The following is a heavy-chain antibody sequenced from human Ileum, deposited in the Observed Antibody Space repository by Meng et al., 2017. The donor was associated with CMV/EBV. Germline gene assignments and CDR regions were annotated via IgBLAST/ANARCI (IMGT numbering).Heavy chain of an antibody. CDR3: ARGSGYSSGWSDTPDY. J-gene: IGHJ4*02. CDR1: GFVFMTYV. CDR2: ISSDGSKK. V-gene: IGHV3-30*03. Sequence: GFVFMTYVLHWVRQAPGKGLEWVAAISSDGSKKYYTDSVKGRFTISRDNSKNTVDLQMNSLRDDDTAVYYCARGSGYSSGWSDTPDYWGQGTLVTVSS. D-gene: IGHD6-19*01.